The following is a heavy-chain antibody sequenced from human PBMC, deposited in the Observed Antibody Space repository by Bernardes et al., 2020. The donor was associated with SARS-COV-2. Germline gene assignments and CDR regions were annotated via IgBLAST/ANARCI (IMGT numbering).Heavy chain of an antibody. V-gene: IGHV1-2*02. CDR2: IYPSSGAT. D-gene: IGHD6-25*01. CDR1: GYTLTDYY. Sequence: CRAFGYTLTDYYLHWVRQNPGQGLEWMGWIYPSSGATEYAQNFRGRVTMARDTSVSTAYMELTTLNLDDTAVYYCAAVTWSQRDDFDIWGQGTLVTVSS. CDR3: AAVTWSQRDDFDI. J-gene: IGHJ3*02.